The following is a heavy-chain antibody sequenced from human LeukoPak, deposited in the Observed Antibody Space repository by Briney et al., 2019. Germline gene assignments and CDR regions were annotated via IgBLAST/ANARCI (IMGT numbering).Heavy chain of an antibody. CDR3: ARDLDVLLRGVGWYDAYDM. J-gene: IGHJ3*02. CDR2: IKGDGRVR. V-gene: IGHV3-7*01. D-gene: IGHD3-10*01. CDR1: GFTFSNYW. Sequence: GRSLRLSCAASGFTFSNYWMTWVSQDPGEGLEWVVNIKGDGRVRTYVASLKDRFTIYRDNGKKLLYLQMNSLRVEDTATYYCARDLDVLLRGVGWYDAYDMWGQGTAVTVS.